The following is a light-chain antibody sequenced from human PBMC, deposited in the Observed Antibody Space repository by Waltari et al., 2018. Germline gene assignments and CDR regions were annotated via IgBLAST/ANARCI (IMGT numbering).Light chain of an antibody. CDR2: DVT. CDR3: CSFAGTYTWV. Sequence: SALTQPRSVSGSPGPSVTISCTGTTSDVGGYHYVPWYQHHPGKAPKLMIFDVTQRPSGVPDRFSGSKSANTASLTISGLQAEDEADYYCCSFAGTYTWVFGGGTKVTVL. J-gene: IGLJ3*02. CDR1: TSDVGGYHY. V-gene: IGLV2-11*01.